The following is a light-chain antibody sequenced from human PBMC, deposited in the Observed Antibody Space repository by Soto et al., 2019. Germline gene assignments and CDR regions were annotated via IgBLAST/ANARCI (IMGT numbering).Light chain of an antibody. CDR3: QQYKKFPWT. CDR2: KAS. V-gene: IGKV1-5*03. J-gene: IGKJ1*01. Sequence: DIQMTQSPSTLSASVGDRVTITCRASESLSNLLAWYQQKPGRAPDLLIYKASNLQSGVPSRFSGSAPGTQFTLTINKLQPDDFAIYYCQQYKKFPWTFGRGTKGDIK. CDR1: ESLSNL.